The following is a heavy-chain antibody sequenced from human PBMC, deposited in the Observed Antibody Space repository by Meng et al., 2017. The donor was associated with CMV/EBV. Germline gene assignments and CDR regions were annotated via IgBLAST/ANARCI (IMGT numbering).Heavy chain of an antibody. J-gene: IGHJ3*02. CDR3: ARVPPPDAFDI. Sequence: GSLRLSCTVSGGSISSYYWSWIRQPPGKGLEWIGYIYYSGSTNYNPSLKSRVTISVDTSKNQFSLKLSSVTAADTAVYYYARVPPPDAFDIWGQGSMVTVSS. V-gene: IGHV4-59*01. CDR1: GGSISSYY. CDR2: IYYSGST.